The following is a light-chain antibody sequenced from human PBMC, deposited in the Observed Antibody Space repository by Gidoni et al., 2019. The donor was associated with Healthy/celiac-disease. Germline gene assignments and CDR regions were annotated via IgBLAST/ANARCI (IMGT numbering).Light chain of an antibody. CDR1: QSVSSSY. J-gene: IGKJ1*01. CDR2: GAS. V-gene: IGKV3-20*01. CDR3: QKYGSSPWT. Sequence: EIVLSQSPGTLSWSPGERATLSCRASQSVSSSYLAWYQQKPGQAPRLLIFGASRRATGIPDRFSGSGSGRDLTLTISRLEPEDVAVYYCQKYGSSPWTFGQGTKVEIK.